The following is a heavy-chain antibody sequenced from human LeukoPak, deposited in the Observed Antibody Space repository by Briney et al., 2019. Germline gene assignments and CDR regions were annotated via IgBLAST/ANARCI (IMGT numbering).Heavy chain of an antibody. J-gene: IGHJ4*02. CDR3: ARDQGRIVDY. CDR1: GDSVSTNSGA. D-gene: IGHD1-26*01. CDR2: TYYRSKWFH. V-gene: IGHV6-1*01. Sequence: SQTLSITCAISGDSVSTNSGAWNWIRQSPSRGLEWLGRTYYRSKWFHDYAGSVISRITINPDTSKNLFSLQLNSMTPEDTAVYYCARDQGRIVDYWGQGTLVTVSS.